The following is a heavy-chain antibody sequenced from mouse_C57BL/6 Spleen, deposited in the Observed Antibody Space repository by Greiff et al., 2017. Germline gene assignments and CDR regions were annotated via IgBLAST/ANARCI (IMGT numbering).Heavy chain of an antibody. J-gene: IGHJ1*03. D-gene: IGHD1-1*01. CDR3: ARGTTVGLDV. V-gene: IGHV3-6*01. CDR1: GYSITSGYY. CDR2: ISYDGSN. Sequence: ESGPGLVKPSQSLSLTCSVTGYSITSGYYWNWIRQFPGNKLEWMGYISYDGSNNYNPSLKNRISITRDTSKNQFFLKLNSVTTEDTATYYCARGTTVGLDVWGTGTTVTVSS.